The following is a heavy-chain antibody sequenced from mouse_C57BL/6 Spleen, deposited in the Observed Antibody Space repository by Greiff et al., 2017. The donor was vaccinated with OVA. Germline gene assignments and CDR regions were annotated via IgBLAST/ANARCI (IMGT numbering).Heavy chain of an antibody. CDR2: IDPSDSYT. Sequence: QVQLQQPGAELVKPGASVKLSCKASGYTFTSYWMQWVKQRPRQGLEWIGEIDPSDSYTNYNQKFKGKATLTVDTSSSTAYMQLSSLTSEDSAVYYCANSNYVYWGQVTLVTVSA. D-gene: IGHD2-5*01. V-gene: IGHV1-50*01. J-gene: IGHJ3*01. CDR3: ANSNYVY. CDR1: GYTFTSYW.